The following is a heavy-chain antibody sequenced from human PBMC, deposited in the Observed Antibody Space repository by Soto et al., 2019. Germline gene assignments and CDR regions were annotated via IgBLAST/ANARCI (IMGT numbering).Heavy chain of an antibody. Sequence: GFLRLSGAASVFTFISYGMHCVRQAPGKGLEWVAVISYDGSNKYYADSVKGRFTISRDNSKNTLYLQMNSLRAEDTAVYYCVRERGLSSFYGMDVWGQGTTVTVSS. CDR3: VRERGLSSFYGMDV. CDR2: ISYDGSNK. D-gene: IGHD3-10*01. J-gene: IGHJ6*02. V-gene: IGHV3-30*03. CDR1: VFTFISYG.